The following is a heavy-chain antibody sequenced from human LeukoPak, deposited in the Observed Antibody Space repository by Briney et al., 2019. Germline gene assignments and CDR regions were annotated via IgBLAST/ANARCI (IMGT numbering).Heavy chain of an antibody. V-gene: IGHV3-30*18. Sequence: GGSLRLSCAASGFTFSSDGMHWVRQAPGKGLEWVAVISYDGSNKYYADSVKGRFTISRDNSKNTLYLQMNSLRAEDTAVYYCAKDDYYDSSGYLGNWFDPWGQGTLVTVSS. CDR1: GFTFSSDG. CDR2: ISYDGSNK. J-gene: IGHJ5*02. D-gene: IGHD3-22*01. CDR3: AKDDYYDSSGYLGNWFDP.